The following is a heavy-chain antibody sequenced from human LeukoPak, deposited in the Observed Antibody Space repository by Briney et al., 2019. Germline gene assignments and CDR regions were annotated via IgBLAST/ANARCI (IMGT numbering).Heavy chain of an antibody. D-gene: IGHD5-18*01. CDR1: GFTVSSTY. Sequence: GGSLRLSRAASGFTVSSTYMSWVRQAPGKGLEWVSVIESGGRTYYADSVKGRFTISRDSSKNTLYLQMNSLRAEDTAFYFCARENGHIYGYAFLDQWGQGTLVTVPS. V-gene: IGHV3-53*01. CDR3: ARENGHIYGYAFLDQ. J-gene: IGHJ4*02. CDR2: IESGGRT.